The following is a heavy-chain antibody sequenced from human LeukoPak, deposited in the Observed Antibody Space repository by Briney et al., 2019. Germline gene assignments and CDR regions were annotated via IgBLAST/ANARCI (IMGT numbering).Heavy chain of an antibody. CDR1: GFTFTSSA. J-gene: IGHJ4*02. CDR2: IVVGSGNT. Sequence: GASVKVSCKASGFTFTSSAMQWVRQARGQRLEWIGWIVVGSGNTNYAQKFQERVTITRDMSTCTAYMELSSLRSEDTAVYYCAADLKSRWSFDYWGQGTLVTVSS. CDR3: AADLKSRWSFDY. V-gene: IGHV1-58*02. D-gene: IGHD3-3*01.